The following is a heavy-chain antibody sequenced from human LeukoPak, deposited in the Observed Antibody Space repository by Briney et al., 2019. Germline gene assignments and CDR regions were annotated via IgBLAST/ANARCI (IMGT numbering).Heavy chain of an antibody. CDR3: AKGKGVNPNDDAFDI. J-gene: IGHJ3*02. D-gene: IGHD1-1*01. V-gene: IGHV3-9*03. Sequence: GGSLRLSCAASGFTFDDYAMHWVRQAPGKGLEWVSGISWNSGSIGYADSVKGRFTISRDNAKNSLYLQMNSLRAEDMALYYCAKGKGVNPNDDAFDIWGQGTMVTVSS. CDR1: GFTFDDYA. CDR2: ISWNSGSI.